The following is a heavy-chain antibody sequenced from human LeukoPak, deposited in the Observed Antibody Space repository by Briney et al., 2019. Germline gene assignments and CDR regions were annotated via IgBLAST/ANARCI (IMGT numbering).Heavy chain of an antibody. V-gene: IGHV3-21*01. Sequence: PGGSLRLSCAASGFAFSSYSMNWVRQAPGKGLEWVSSISSSSSYIYYADSVKGRFTISRDNAKNSLYLQMNSLRAEDTAVYYCARDSSNDYYDSSGYYYSDWYFDLWGRGTLVTVSS. CDR2: ISSSSSYI. J-gene: IGHJ2*01. CDR1: GFAFSSYS. CDR3: ARDSSNDYYDSSGYYYSDWYFDL. D-gene: IGHD3-22*01.